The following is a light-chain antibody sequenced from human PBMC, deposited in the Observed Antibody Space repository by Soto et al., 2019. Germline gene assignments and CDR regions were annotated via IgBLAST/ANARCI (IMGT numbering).Light chain of an antibody. V-gene: IGLV1-47*01. CDR1: SSNIGSNY. J-gene: IGLJ2*01. Sequence: SVLTQPPSASGTSGQRVTISCSGSSSNIGSNYVYWYQQLPGTAPKLLIYRNNQRPSGVPDRFSGSKSGTSASLAISGLRSEDEADYYCAAWDDSLSVVFGGGTKLTVL. CDR3: AAWDDSLSVV. CDR2: RNN.